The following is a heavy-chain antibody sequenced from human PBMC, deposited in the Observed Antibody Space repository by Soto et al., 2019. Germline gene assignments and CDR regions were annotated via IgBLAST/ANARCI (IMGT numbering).Heavy chain of an antibody. J-gene: IGHJ4*02. Sequence: QVELQQWGAGLLKPSETLSLTCAVYGGSFSNYYWSWIRQPPGKGLEWIGEINHSGSTNYNPSLKSRVTISVDTSKNQFSLKLSSVTAADTAVYYCARREVGYCSGDCHPYFDYWGQGALVIVSS. CDR2: INHSGST. CDR3: ARREVGYCSGDCHPYFDY. CDR1: GGSFSNYY. D-gene: IGHD2-21*02. V-gene: IGHV4-34*01.